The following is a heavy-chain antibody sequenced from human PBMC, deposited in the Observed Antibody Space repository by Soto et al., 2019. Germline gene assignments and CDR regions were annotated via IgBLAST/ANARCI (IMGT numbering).Heavy chain of an antibody. D-gene: IGHD3-9*01. CDR2: ISPKSGGT. Sequence: ASVKVSCKASGYSFIDYYIHWVRQAPGQGFEWVGRISPKSGGTNSAQKFEGRVTMTWDTSLNTAYMELSSLKSDDTAVYYCARPPGYISDWYYFDLWGQGTRVTVSS. J-gene: IGHJ4*02. CDR3: ARPPGYISDWYYFDL. V-gene: IGHV1-2*02. CDR1: GYSFIDYY.